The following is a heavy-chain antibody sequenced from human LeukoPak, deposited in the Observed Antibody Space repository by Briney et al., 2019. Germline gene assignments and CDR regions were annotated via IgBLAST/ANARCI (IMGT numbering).Heavy chain of an antibody. J-gene: IGHJ4*02. CDR3: ARHPPSSGWFHY. D-gene: IGHD6-19*01. V-gene: IGHV4-59*08. CDR2: IYYTGHT. Sequence: PSETLSLTCTVSGGSVSNYYCSWIRQPPGKGLEWIGYIYYTGHTNYNPSLESRVTMSVDTSKNQFSLKLNSVTAADTAVYYCARHPPSSGWFHYWGRGTLVTVSS. CDR1: GGSVSNYY.